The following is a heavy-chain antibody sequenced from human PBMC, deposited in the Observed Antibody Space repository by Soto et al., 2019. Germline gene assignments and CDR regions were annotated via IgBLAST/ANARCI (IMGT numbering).Heavy chain of an antibody. J-gene: IGHJ4*02. CDR1: GFTFSYYA. V-gene: IGHV3-23*01. CDR2: ISGNGGST. CDR3: AKRLLTGYIYKEGYYFDY. D-gene: IGHD3-9*01. Sequence: GGSLRLSCAASGFTFSYYAMSWVRQAPGKGLDWVSAISGNGGSTYYADSVKGRFTISRDNSKNTLYLQMNSLRAEDTAVYYCAKRLLTGYIYKEGYYFDYWGPGTLVTVSS.